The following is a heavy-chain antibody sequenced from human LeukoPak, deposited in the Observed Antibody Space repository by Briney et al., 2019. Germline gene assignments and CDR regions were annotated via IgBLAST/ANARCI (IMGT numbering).Heavy chain of an antibody. J-gene: IGHJ3*02. CDR1: GYTFTSYG. Sequence: GASVKVSCKASGYTFTSYGISWVRQAPGQGLEWMGWISAYNGNTNYAQKLQGRVTMTTDTSTSTAYMELRSLRSDDTAVYYCVRIVGYYYDSSGYYYRAFDIWGQGTMVTVSS. D-gene: IGHD3-22*01. V-gene: IGHV1-18*01. CDR2: ISAYNGNT. CDR3: VRIVGYYYDSSGYYYRAFDI.